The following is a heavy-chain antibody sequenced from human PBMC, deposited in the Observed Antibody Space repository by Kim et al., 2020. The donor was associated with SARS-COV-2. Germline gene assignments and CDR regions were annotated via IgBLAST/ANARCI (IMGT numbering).Heavy chain of an antibody. CDR1: GFIFSTYW. D-gene: IGHD3-3*01. J-gene: IGHJ3*02. Sequence: GGSLRLSCAASGFIFSTYWMAWVRQAPGKGLEWVAYIKPDGSQRYYVESVQGRFTISRDNAKNSMFLQMNRLRADDTAVFYYARITIVREIGAFDAFDIWGQGTSVTVSS. V-gene: IGHV3-7*01. CDR3: ARITIVREIGAFDAFDI. CDR2: IKPDGSQR.